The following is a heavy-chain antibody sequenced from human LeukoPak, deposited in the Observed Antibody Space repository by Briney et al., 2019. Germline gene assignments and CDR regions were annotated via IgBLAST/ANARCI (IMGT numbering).Heavy chain of an antibody. CDR3: ARGSTTVTP. Sequence: SETLSLTCAVYGGSFSGYYWSWIRQPPGKGLEWIGEINHSGSTNYNPSLKSRVTISVDMSKNQFSLKLSSVTAADTAVYYCARGSTTVTPWGQGTLVTVSS. V-gene: IGHV4-34*01. CDR2: INHSGST. CDR1: GGSFSGYY. J-gene: IGHJ5*02. D-gene: IGHD4-17*01.